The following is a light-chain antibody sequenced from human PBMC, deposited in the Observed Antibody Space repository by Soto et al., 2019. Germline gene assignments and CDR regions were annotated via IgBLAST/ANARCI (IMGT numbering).Light chain of an antibody. CDR1: QSVSSY. J-gene: IGKJ2*01. CDR3: QQSHSSPFT. V-gene: IGKV3-20*01. Sequence: EIVLTQSPGTLSLSPGERATLSCRASQSVSSYLAWYQENPGQAPRLLIYGASSRATGIPDRFSGSGSGTDFTLTISRLEPEDFALYYCQQSHSSPFTFGQGTKLEIK. CDR2: GAS.